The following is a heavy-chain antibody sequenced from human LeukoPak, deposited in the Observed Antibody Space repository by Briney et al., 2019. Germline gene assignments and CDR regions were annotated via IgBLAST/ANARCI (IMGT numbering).Heavy chain of an antibody. J-gene: IGHJ5*02. Sequence: TSETLSLTCAVYGGSFSGYYWSWIRQPPGKGLEWIGEINHSGSTNYNPSLKSRVTISVDTSKNQFSLKLSSVTAADTAVYYCARFSRFTGYNWFDPWGQGTLVTVSS. CDR3: ARFSRFTGYNWFDP. V-gene: IGHV4-34*01. D-gene: IGHD3-3*01. CDR1: GGSFSGYY. CDR2: INHSGST.